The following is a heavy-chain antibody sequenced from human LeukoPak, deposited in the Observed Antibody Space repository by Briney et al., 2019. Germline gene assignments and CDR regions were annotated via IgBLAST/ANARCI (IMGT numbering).Heavy chain of an antibody. CDR3: ARGPPGRVYDSSKKGRFDP. J-gene: IGHJ5*02. CDR1: GYTFTTYY. CDR2: INPSGSSS. D-gene: IGHD3-22*01. V-gene: IGHV1-46*01. Sequence: ASVTVSCKASGYTFTTYYMDWVRQAPGQGLEWMGLINPSGSSSTYAQKFQGRVTMTRDTSTITVYMELSSLRSEDTATYYCARGPPGRVYDSSKKGRFDPWGQGTLVTVSS.